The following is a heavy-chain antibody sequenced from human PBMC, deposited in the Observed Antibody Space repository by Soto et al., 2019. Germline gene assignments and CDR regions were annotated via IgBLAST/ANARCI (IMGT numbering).Heavy chain of an antibody. D-gene: IGHD1-1*01. CDR3: ASCPGASLFDY. CDR2: IKSKTDGGTT. Sequence: GGSLRLSCAASGFTFSNAWMSWVRQAPGKGLEWVGRIKSKTDGGTTDYAAPVKGRFTISRYDSKNTLYLQMNSLKTEYTAGDYCASCPGASLFDYWGQGTLVTVSS. V-gene: IGHV3-15*01. J-gene: IGHJ4*02. CDR1: GFTFSNAW.